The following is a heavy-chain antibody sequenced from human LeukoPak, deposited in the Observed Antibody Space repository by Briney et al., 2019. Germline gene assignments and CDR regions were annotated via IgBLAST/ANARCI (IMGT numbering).Heavy chain of an antibody. CDR1: GFIFSSYS. CDR3: ARDGGYSYEFDY. D-gene: IGHD5-18*01. Sequence: GGSLRLSCAASGFIFSSYSMNWVRQAPGKGLEWVSYILFSSSTIYYADSVKGRFTISRDNAKNSLYLQVNTLRAEDTAVYYCARDGGYSYEFDYWGQGTLVTVST. J-gene: IGHJ4*02. V-gene: IGHV3-48*01. CDR2: ILFSSSTI.